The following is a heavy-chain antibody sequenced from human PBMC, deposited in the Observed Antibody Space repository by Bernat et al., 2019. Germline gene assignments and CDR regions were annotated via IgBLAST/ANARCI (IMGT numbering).Heavy chain of an antibody. CDR2: ISYDGSNK. Sequence: VQLVESGGGLVKPGRSLRLSCAASGFTFSSYAMHWVRQAPGKGLEWVAVISYDGSNKYYADSVKGRFTISRDNSKNTLYLQMNSLRAEDTAVYYCARTPGNSIAARVGDAFDIWGQGTMVTVSS. V-gene: IGHV3-30-3*01. J-gene: IGHJ3*02. CDR3: ARTPGNSIAARVGDAFDI. D-gene: IGHD6-6*01. CDR1: GFTFSSYA.